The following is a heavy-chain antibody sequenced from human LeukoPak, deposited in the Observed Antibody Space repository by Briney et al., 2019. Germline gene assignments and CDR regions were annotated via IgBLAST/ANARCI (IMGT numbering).Heavy chain of an antibody. CDR1: GFTFSSYA. J-gene: IGHJ3*02. V-gene: IGHV3-23*01. D-gene: IGHD5-18*01. CDR2: ISGSGGST. CDR3: AKLPWIQPLVGAFDI. Sequence: PGGSLRLSCAASGFTFSSYAMSWVRQAPGRGLEWVSAISGSGGSTYYADSVKGRFTISRDNSKNTLYLQMNSLRAEDTAVYYCAKLPWIQPLVGAFDIWGQGTMVTVSS.